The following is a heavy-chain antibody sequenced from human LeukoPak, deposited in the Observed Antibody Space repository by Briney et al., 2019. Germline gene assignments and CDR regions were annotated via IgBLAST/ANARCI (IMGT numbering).Heavy chain of an antibody. D-gene: IGHD2-15*01. CDR1: GFTFSSYA. J-gene: IGHJ5*02. V-gene: IGHV3-23*01. CDR2: ISRSGGNT. CDR3: AKPGYCSGGSCSNWFDP. Sequence: GGSLRLSCAASGFTFSSYAMNWVRQAPGKGLEWVSAISRSGGNTYYPDSVKGRFTISRDNSKNTLYLQMDSLRAEDTAVYYCAKPGYCSGGSCSNWFDPWGQGTLVTVSP.